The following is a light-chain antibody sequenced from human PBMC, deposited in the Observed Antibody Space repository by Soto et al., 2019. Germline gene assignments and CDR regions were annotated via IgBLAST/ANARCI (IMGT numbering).Light chain of an antibody. CDR3: QQRSNWWT. V-gene: IGKV3D-20*02. CDR2: GAS. J-gene: IGKJ1*01. Sequence: EFVLTQSPGTLSMSPGERATLSCRASQRASSSYLAWYQQKPGQAPRLLIYGASSRATGIPDRISGSGSGTDFTLTISRLEPEDFAVYYCQQRSNWWTFGQGTKVEIK. CDR1: QRASSSY.